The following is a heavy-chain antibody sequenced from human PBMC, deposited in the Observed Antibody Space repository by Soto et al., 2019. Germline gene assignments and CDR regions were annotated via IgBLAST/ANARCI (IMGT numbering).Heavy chain of an antibody. CDR3: ARDLSYGRMDV. V-gene: IGHV4-59*01. D-gene: IGHD4-17*01. CDR1: GGSISSYY. J-gene: IGHJ6*02. CDR2: IYYSGST. Sequence: PSETLSLTCTVSGGSISSYYWSWIRQPPGKGLEWIGYIYYSGSTNYNPSLKSRVTISVDTSKNQFSLKLSSVTAADTAVYYCARDLSYGRMDVWGQGTTVTVSS.